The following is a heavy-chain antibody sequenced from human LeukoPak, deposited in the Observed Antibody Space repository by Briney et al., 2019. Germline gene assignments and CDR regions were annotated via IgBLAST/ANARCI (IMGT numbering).Heavy chain of an antibody. CDR3: ARGAVRVDYYDSSGTTFYFDY. V-gene: IGHV4-34*01. CDR2: INHSGGT. Sequence: PSETLSLTCAVYGGSFSGYYWSWIRQPPGKGLEWIGEINHSGGTNYNPSLKSRVTISVDTSKNQFSLKLSSVTAADTAVYYCARGAVRVDYYDSSGTTFYFDYWGQGTLVTVSS. CDR1: GGSFSGYY. J-gene: IGHJ4*02. D-gene: IGHD3-22*01.